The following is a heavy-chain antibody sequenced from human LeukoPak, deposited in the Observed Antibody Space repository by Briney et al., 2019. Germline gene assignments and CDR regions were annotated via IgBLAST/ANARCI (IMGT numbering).Heavy chain of an antibody. Sequence: ASVKVSCKASGGTFSSYAISWVRQAPGQGLEWMGGIIPIFGTANYAQKFQGRVTITADESTSTAYMELSSLRAEDTAVYYCAKFGAAGISYRPHYFDYWGQGALVTVSS. CDR3: AKFGAAGISYRPHYFDY. V-gene: IGHV1-69*01. CDR1: GGTFSSYA. D-gene: IGHD6-13*01. J-gene: IGHJ4*02. CDR2: IIPIFGTA.